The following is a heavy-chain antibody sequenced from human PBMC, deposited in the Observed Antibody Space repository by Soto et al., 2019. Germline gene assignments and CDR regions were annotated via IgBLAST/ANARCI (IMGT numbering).Heavy chain of an antibody. CDR3: ASQRITIFGVVDAAFDI. V-gene: IGHV3-48*03. Sequence: GGSLRLSCAASGFTFSSYEMNWVRQAPGKGLEWVSYISSSGSTIYYADSVKGRFTISRDNAKNSLYLQMNSLRAEDTAVYYCASQRITIFGVVDAAFDIWGQGTMVTVS. CDR2: ISSSGSTI. D-gene: IGHD3-3*01. J-gene: IGHJ3*02. CDR1: GFTFSSYE.